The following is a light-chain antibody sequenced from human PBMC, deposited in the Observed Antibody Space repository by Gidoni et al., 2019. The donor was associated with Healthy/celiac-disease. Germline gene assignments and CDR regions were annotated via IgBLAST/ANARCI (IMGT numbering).Light chain of an antibody. CDR3: QQYYSTPIT. CDR1: QSVLYSSNNKNY. V-gene: IGKV4-1*01. J-gene: IGKJ5*01. CDR2: WAS. Sequence: DIVMTQSPDSLSVSLGERATINCKSSQSVLYSSNNKNYLAWYQQKPGQPPKLLIYWASTRESGAPDRCSGSGSGTDFTLTISSLQAEDVAVYYCQQYYSTPITFGQGTRLEIK.